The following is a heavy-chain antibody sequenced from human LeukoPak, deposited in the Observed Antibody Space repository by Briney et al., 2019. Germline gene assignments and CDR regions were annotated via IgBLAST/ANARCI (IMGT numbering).Heavy chain of an antibody. V-gene: IGHV3-23*01. J-gene: IGHJ1*01. CDR3: ARGYSTSWGDFQY. D-gene: IGHD2-2*01. Sequence: GGSLRLSCAASGFTITTNYMNWVRQAPGKGLEWVSAISGSGGSTYYADSVKGRFTISRDNSKNTLYLQMNSLTSEDTAVYYCARGYSTSWGDFQYWGQGSLVTVSS. CDR2: ISGSGGST. CDR1: GFTITTNY.